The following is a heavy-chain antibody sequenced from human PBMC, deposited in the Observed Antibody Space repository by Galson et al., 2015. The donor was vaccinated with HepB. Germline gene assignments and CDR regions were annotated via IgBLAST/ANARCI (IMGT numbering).Heavy chain of an antibody. Sequence: QSGAEVKNPGESLRISCEGSGYTFTNYWITWVRRVPGKGLEWLGRIDPSDSYSNYNPSFEGHVTISVDTSIATAYLQWSSLTASDTAVYYCARRYCSSSSCSGAHVFYYGLDVWGQGTTVTVSS. CDR2: IDPSDSYS. CDR3: ARRYCSSSSCSGAHVFYYGLDV. J-gene: IGHJ6*02. D-gene: IGHD2-2*01. CDR1: GYTFTNYW. V-gene: IGHV5-10-1*01.